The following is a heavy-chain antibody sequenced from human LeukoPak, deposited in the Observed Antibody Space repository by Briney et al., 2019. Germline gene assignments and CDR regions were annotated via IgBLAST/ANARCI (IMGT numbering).Heavy chain of an antibody. CDR1: GAFISGNY. D-gene: IGHD1-26*01. CDR3: AREKYGGSNDY. CDR2: IYYSGST. V-gene: IGHV4-59*01. J-gene: IGHJ4*02. Sequence: SETLSLTSALSGAFISGNYWSCIFQPPGKGLEWIGYIYYSGSTKYNPSLKSRVTISVDTSKNQSSLRLSSVAAADTAMYYCAREKYGGSNDYWGQGTLVTVSS.